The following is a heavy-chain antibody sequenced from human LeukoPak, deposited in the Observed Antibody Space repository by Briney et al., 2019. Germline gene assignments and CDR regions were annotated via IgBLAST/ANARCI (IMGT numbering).Heavy chain of an antibody. Sequence: SETLSLTCAVYGGSFSGYYWSWIRQPPGKGLEWIGEINHSGSTNYNPSLKSRVTISVDTSKNQFSLKLSSVTAADTAVYYCARGLSLGFGGPRSYFDYWGQGTLVTVSS. CDR1: GGSFSGYY. CDR2: INHSGST. CDR3: ARGLSLGFGGPRSYFDY. J-gene: IGHJ4*02. V-gene: IGHV4-34*01. D-gene: IGHD3-10*01.